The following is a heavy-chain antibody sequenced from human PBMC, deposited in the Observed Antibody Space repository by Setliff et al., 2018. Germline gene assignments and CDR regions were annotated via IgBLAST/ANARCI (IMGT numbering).Heavy chain of an antibody. V-gene: IGHV1-2*06. J-gene: IGHJ4*02. CDR2: VFTATDDT. CDR1: YY. Sequence: YYWSWIRQLPGKGLEWMGRVFTATDDTQFRTEFQGRVSVTRDTSMSTTYMELSGLRSDDTAVYYCVRQDILTGYYAFDYWGQGTLVTVSS. D-gene: IGHD3-9*01. CDR3: VRQDILTGYYAFDY.